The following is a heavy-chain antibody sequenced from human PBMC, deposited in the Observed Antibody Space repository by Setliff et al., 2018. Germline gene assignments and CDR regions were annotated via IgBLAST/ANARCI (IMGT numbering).Heavy chain of an antibody. J-gene: IGHJ6*02. V-gene: IGHV1-18*01. D-gene: IGHD3-10*01. CDR1: GYTFSRNY. CDR3: ARAPGYGSGSYYKYGMDV. CDR2: ISVYNGDT. Sequence: GASVKVSCKAYGYTFSRNYITWVRQAPGQGLEWVGWISVYNGDTNYAQKFQGRVTLTTDTSTSTAYMELRSLRSEDTAVYYCARAPGYGSGSYYKYGMDVWGQGTTVTVSS.